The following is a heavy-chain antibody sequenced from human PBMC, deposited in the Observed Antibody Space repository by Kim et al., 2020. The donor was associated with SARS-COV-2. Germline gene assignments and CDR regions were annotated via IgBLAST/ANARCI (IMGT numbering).Heavy chain of an antibody. V-gene: IGHV4-30-4*01. CDR2: IYYSGST. Sequence: SETLSLTCTVSGGSISSGDYYWSWIRQPPGKGLEWIGYIYYSGSTYYNPSLKSRVTISVDTSKNQFSLKLSSVTAADTAVYYCARAPDLRGDGTRRRGGWFDPWGQGTLVTVSS. CDR1: GGSISSGDYY. CDR3: ARAPDLRGDGTRRRGGWFDP. D-gene: IGHD3-10*01. J-gene: IGHJ5*02.